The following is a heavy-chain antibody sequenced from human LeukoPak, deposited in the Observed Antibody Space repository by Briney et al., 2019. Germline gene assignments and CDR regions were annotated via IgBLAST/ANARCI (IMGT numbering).Heavy chain of an antibody. Sequence: SETLSLTCTVSGDSISTYYWSWIRQSPGKGLEWIGRIYTSGSTNYNPSLKSRVTMSVDTSKNQFSLKLSSVTAADTAVYYCARGIYYGSSHYFDYWGQGTLVTVSS. CDR3: ARGIYYGSSHYFDY. D-gene: IGHD3-10*01. CDR2: IYTSGST. J-gene: IGHJ4*02. CDR1: GDSISTYY. V-gene: IGHV4-4*07.